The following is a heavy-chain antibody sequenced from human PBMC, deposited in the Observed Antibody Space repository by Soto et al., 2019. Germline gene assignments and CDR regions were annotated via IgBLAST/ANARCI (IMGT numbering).Heavy chain of an antibody. V-gene: IGHV3-48*03. CDR3: AITPPRAFDL. Sequence: QPGGSLRLSCAASGFTFSSYEINWFRQAPGKGLEWVSYISSYGTPIYYADSVKGRFTISRDNAKNSLYLQMNSLRVDDTAVYYCAITPPRAFDLWGQGTMVTV. J-gene: IGHJ3*01. CDR2: ISSYGTPI. CDR1: GFTFSSYE.